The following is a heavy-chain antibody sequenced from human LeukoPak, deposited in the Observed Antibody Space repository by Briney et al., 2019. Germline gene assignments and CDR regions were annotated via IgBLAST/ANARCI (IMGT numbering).Heavy chain of an antibody. CDR3: ATVGYSSSSLSWFDP. CDR1: GYTFTGYY. J-gene: IGHJ5*02. V-gene: IGHV1-2*02. CDR2: INPNSGGT. D-gene: IGHD6-13*01. Sequence: ASVKVSCKASGYTFTGYYMHWVRQAPGQGLEWMGWINPNSGGTNYAQKFQGRVTMTEDTSTDTAYMELSSLRSEDTAVYYCATVGYSSSSLSWFDPWGQGTLVTVSS.